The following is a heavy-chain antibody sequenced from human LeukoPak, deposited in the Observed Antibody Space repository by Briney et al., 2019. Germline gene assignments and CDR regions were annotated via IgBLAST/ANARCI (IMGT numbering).Heavy chain of an antibody. Sequence: GGSLRLSCAASGFTFSSYGMHWVRQAPGKGLEWVAFIRYDGSNKYYADSVKGRFTISRDNSKNTLYLQMNSLRAEDTAVYYCAKGLYYYGSGSYDYYYYMDVWGKGTTVTISS. D-gene: IGHD3-10*01. CDR1: GFTFSSYG. CDR2: IRYDGSNK. CDR3: AKGLYYYGSGSYDYYYYMDV. J-gene: IGHJ6*03. V-gene: IGHV3-30*02.